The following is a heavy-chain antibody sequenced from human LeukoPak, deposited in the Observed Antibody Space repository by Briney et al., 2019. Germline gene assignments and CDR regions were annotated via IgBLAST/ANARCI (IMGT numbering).Heavy chain of an antibody. D-gene: IGHD6-19*01. Sequence: APVKVSCKTSGYTFTTYYMHWVRQAPGQGLEWMGIINPSGGTTNYAQKFQGRVTMTRDTSTTTLYMELSSLRSEDTAVNYCARGRPGSGWSFDYWGQGTLVTASS. CDR2: INPSGGTT. V-gene: IGHV1-46*01. CDR3: ARGRPGSGWSFDY. CDR1: GYTFTTYY. J-gene: IGHJ4*02.